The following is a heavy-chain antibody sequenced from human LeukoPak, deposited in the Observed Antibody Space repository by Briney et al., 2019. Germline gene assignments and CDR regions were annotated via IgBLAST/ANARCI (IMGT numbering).Heavy chain of an antibody. Sequence: ASLKVSCKASGYTFTGYYMHWVRQAPRQRLEWLRWINPNSSGTNYAKKIQGRVTMTRDTSTSTAYMEKSRLRSDLTSVYYCARDLYTLLWFGDPIPNFGIWGQGTMVTVSS. V-gene: IGHV1-2*02. CDR1: GYTFTGYY. CDR2: INPNSSGT. J-gene: IGHJ3*02. CDR3: ARDLYTLLWFGDPIPNFGI. D-gene: IGHD3-10*01.